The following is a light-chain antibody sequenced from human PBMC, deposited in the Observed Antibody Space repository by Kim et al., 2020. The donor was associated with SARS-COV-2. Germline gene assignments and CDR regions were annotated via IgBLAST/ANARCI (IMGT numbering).Light chain of an antibody. Sequence: GRTVTISCSGSSSNIGSNTVNWYQQLPGTAPKLLIYSSSQRPSGVPDRFSGSKSGTSVSLAISGLQSGDEADYYSASWDDTLNAVLFGGGTQLTVL. CDR2: SSS. J-gene: IGLJ2*01. CDR1: SSNIGSNT. V-gene: IGLV1-44*01. CDR3: ASWDDTLNAVL.